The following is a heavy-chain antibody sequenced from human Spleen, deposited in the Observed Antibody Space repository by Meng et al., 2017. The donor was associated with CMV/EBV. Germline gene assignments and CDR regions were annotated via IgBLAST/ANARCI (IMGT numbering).Heavy chain of an antibody. J-gene: IGHJ4*02. CDR1: GFRFSSYG. CDR2: IHFDGSNE. Sequence: GESLKISCAASGFRFSSYGMHWVRQSPGKGLEWVAFIHFDGSNEKYGESLRGRFTISRDNSKKTVNLQMNSLRIEDTALYYCARGGGSYSLGYFDYWGQGTLVTVSS. CDR3: ARGGGSYSLGYFDY. V-gene: IGHV3-30*02. D-gene: IGHD1-26*01.